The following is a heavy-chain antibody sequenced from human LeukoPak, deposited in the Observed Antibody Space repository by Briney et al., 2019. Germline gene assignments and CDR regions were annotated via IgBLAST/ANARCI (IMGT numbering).Heavy chain of an antibody. V-gene: IGHV3-13*04. Sequence: RSGGSLRLSCAASGFTFSSHDMHWVRQATGKGLEWVSAIDTAGDTYYPGSVKGRFTVSRENAKNSLYLQMNSLRAGDTAVYYCARATEGFDYWGQGTLVTVSS. J-gene: IGHJ4*02. CDR1: GFTFSSHD. CDR3: ARATEGFDY. CDR2: IDTAGDT.